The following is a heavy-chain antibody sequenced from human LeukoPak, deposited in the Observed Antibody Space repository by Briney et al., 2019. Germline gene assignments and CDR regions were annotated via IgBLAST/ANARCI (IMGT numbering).Heavy chain of an antibody. J-gene: IGHJ4*02. CDR1: GGSFSGYY. Sequence: SETLSLTCTVYGGSFSGYYWSWIRQPPGKGLEWIGEINHSGSTNYNPSPKSRVTISVDTSKNQFSLKLSSVTAADTAVYYCARGRILKAAAGISPLYYFDYWGQGTLVTVSS. D-gene: IGHD6-13*01. V-gene: IGHV4-34*01. CDR2: INHSGST. CDR3: ARGRILKAAAGISPLYYFDY.